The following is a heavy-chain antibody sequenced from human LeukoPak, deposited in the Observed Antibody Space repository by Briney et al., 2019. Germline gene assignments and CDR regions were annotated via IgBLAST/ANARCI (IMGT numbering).Heavy chain of an antibody. J-gene: IGHJ4*02. V-gene: IGHV7-4-1*02. CDR2: INTNTGNP. Sequence: ASVKVSCKASGYTFTSYAMNWVRQAPGQGLEWMGWINTNTGNPTYAQGFTGRFVFSLDTSVSTAYLQISSLKAEDTAVYYCARGTQNYGDYGYFDYWGQGTLVTVSS. CDR1: GYTFTSYA. D-gene: IGHD4-17*01. CDR3: ARGTQNYGDYGYFDY.